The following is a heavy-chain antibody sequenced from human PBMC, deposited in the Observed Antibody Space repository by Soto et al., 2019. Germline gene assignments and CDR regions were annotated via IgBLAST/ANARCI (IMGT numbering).Heavy chain of an antibody. D-gene: IGHD3-10*01. CDR1: GYTFTIYG. CDR3: ARDHYGSGSYYNGYYYGMDV. Sequence: GSVKVSCKASGYTFTIYGISWVRQAPGQGLEWMGWISAYNGNTNYAQEFQGRVTMTTDTSTSTVYMELRSLRSDDTAVYYCARDHYGSGSYYNGYYYGMDVWGQGTTVTVPS. J-gene: IGHJ6*02. CDR2: ISAYNGNT. V-gene: IGHV1-18*04.